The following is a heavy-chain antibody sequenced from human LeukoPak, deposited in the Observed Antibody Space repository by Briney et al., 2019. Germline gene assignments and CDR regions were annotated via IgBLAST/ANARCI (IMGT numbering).Heavy chain of an antibody. V-gene: IGHV3-30*02. CDR1: GFTFSSYG. CDR3: TSLPLMIVVAGDAFDI. CDR2: IRYDGSNK. J-gene: IGHJ3*02. D-gene: IGHD3-22*01. Sequence: GGSLRLSCAASGFTFSSYGMYWVRQAPGKGLEWVAFIRYDGSNKYYADSVKGRFTISRDNAKNTLYLQMNSLRAEDTAVYYCTSLPLMIVVAGDAFDIWGQGTMVTVSS.